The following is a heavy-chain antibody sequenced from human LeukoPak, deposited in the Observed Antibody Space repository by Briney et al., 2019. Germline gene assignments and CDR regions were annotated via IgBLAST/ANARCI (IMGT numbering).Heavy chain of an antibody. CDR3: AITENCFWIGCVYGMDV. CDR1: GYTFTDYY. V-gene: IGHV1-69-2*01. D-gene: IGHD3-3*01. J-gene: IGHJ6*02. Sequence: GASVKISCKVSGYTFTDYYMHWVQQAPGQGLEWMGLVYPEDGETIYAEKFQGSVTITADTSTDTAYMELSSLRSEDTAVYYCAITENCFWIGCVYGMDVWGQGTTVTVSS. CDR2: VYPEDGET.